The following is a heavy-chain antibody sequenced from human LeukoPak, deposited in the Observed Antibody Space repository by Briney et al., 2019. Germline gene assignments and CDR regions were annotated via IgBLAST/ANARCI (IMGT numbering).Heavy chain of an antibody. D-gene: IGHD3-9*01. V-gene: IGHV4-31*03. J-gene: IGHJ4*02. CDR1: GGSVSSGGYY. CDR2: IYYSDS. CDR3: ARGVLTGYYGDFDY. Sequence: SQTLSLTCTVSGGSVSSGGYYGSWIRQHPGKGLEWIGYIYYSDSYYNPSLKSRVTISVDTSKNQFSLNLNSVTAADTAVYYCARGVLTGYYGDFDYWGQGTLVTVSS.